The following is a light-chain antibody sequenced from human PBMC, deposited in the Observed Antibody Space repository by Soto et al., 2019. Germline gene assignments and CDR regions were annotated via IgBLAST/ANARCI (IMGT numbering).Light chain of an antibody. J-gene: IGKJ4*01. CDR2: GAS. CDR3: KQYNKCPLR. V-gene: IGKV3-15*01. Sequence: EILMTQSPATLSVSPGERATLSCRASQSVYINLAWYQQKPAQAPRLLIYGASTRATGIPARFSGSGSGTECTLTISSLQSEDFAVYYCKQYNKCPLRVGGGTKVEIK. CDR1: QSVYIN.